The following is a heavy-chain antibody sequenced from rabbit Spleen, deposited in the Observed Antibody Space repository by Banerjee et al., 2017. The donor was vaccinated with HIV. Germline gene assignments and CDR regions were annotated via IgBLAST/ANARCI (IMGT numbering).Heavy chain of an antibody. V-gene: IGHV1S47*01. J-gene: IGHJ4*01. CDR2: IDPIFGIA. CDR1: GFDFSNYG. D-gene: IGHD8-1*01. CDR3: ARNPIFSYCNL. Sequence: QEQLVESGGGLVQPGGSLKLSCKASGFDFSNYGVSWVRQAPGKGLEWIGDIDPIFGIAVYASWVNGRFTISSHNAQNTLYLQLDSLTTADTATYFCARNPIFSYCNLWGPGTLVTVS.